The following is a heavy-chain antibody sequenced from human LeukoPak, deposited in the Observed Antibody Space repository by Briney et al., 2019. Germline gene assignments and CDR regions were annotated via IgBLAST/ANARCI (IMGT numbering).Heavy chain of an antibody. CDR1: GGSFSGYH. CDR2: IHHSGST. D-gene: IGHD3-3*01. V-gene: IGHV4-34*01. CDR3: ARRYYDFWSGSPYFDL. J-gene: IGHJ2*01. Sequence: SETLSLTCAVYGGSFSGYHWSWIRQPPGKGLEWIGEIHHSGSTNYNPSLKSQLTISLDTSKNQFSLRLSSVTAADTAVYYCARRYYDFWSGSPYFDLWGRGTLVTVSS.